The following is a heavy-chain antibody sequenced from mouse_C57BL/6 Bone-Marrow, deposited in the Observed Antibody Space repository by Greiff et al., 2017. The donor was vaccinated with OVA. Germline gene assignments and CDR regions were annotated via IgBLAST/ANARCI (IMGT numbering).Heavy chain of an antibody. CDR3: ARHGTGTDY. CDR1: GYTFTSYW. V-gene: IGHV1-55*01. D-gene: IGHD4-1*01. CDR2: IYPGSGST. J-gene: IGHJ2*01. Sequence: QVQLQQPGAELVKPGASVKMSCKASGYTFTSYWITWVKQRPGQGLEWIGDIYPGSGSTNYNEKFKSKATLTADKSSSTAYMQLSSLTSEDSAVYFCARHGTGTDYWGQGTTLTVSS.